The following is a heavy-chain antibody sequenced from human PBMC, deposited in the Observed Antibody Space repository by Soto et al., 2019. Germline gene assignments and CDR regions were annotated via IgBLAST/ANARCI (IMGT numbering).Heavy chain of an antibody. CDR2: IIPIFGTA. Sequence: GASVKVSCKASGGTFSSYAISWVRQAPGQGLEWMGGIIPIFGTANYAQKFQGRVTITADESTSTAYMELSSLRSEDTAVYYCARRVAARYYGMDVWGQGTTVTVSS. CDR1: GGTFSSYA. D-gene: IGHD6-6*01. CDR3: ARRVAARYYGMDV. V-gene: IGHV1-69*13. J-gene: IGHJ6*02.